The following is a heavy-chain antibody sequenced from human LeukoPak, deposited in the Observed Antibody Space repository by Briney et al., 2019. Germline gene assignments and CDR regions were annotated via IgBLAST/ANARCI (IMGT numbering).Heavy chain of an antibody. CDR1: GGSISSYY. D-gene: IGHD3-22*01. CDR2: IYYSGST. J-gene: IGHJ4*02. CDR3: ARSSSGPRGGFDY. Sequence: SETLSLTCTVSGGSISSYYWSWIRQPPGKGLEWIGYIYYSGSTNYNPSLKSRVTISVDTSKNQFSLKLSSVTAADTAVYYCARSSSGPRGGFDYWGQGTLVAVSS. V-gene: IGHV4-59*01.